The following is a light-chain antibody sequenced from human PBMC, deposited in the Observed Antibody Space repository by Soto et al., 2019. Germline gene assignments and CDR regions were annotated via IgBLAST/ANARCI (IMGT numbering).Light chain of an antibody. CDR2: EVV. Sequence: QSVLTQPPSASGSPGQSVTISCTGTKSDIGVYDFVSWYQHHPGKAPRLIIYEVVQRPSGVPDRFSGSKSGNTASLTVSGLQAADEADYFCKSYAGSNTYVFGGGTKV. V-gene: IGLV2-8*01. CDR1: KSDIGVYDF. J-gene: IGLJ1*01. CDR3: KSYAGSNTYV.